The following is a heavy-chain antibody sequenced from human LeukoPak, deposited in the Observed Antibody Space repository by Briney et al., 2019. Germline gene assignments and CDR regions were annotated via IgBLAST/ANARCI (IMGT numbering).Heavy chain of an antibody. J-gene: IGHJ4*02. D-gene: IGHD1-7*01. V-gene: IGHV3-23*01. CDR1: GFTFSSYA. Sequence: GGSLRLSCAASGFTFSSYAMSWVRQAPGKGLAWVSAISGTGDSTYYGDSVKGRFIISRDNSKKTLYLQMNSLRAEDTAVYYCARRIYNWNYFYFDYWGQGTLVTVSS. CDR2: ISGTGDST. CDR3: ARRIYNWNYFYFDY.